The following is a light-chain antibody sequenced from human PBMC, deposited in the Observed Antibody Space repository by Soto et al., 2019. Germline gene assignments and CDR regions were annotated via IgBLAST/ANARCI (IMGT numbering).Light chain of an antibody. CDR1: SSNIGAGYD. CDR3: QSYDNSLSGFYV. Sequence: QSVLTQPPSVSGAPGQRVTISCTGSSSNIGAGYDVHWYQQLPGTAPQLLIYGNNNRPSGVPDRFSGSKSGTSASLAITGLQAEDEADYYCQSYDNSLSGFYVFGTGTKLTVL. J-gene: IGLJ1*01. V-gene: IGLV1-40*01. CDR2: GNN.